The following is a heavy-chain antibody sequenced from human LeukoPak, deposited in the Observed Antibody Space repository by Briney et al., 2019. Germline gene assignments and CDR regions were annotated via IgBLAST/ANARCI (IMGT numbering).Heavy chain of an antibody. Sequence: ASVKVSCKSSGYIFNNYAINWVRQAPGQGLEWMGWISAYNGNTNYAQKLQGRVTMTTDTSTSTAYMELRSLRSDDTAVYYCARGGGWLFDYWGQGTLVTVSS. CDR1: GYIFNNYA. CDR3: ARGGGWLFDY. CDR2: ISAYNGNT. V-gene: IGHV1-18*04. J-gene: IGHJ4*02. D-gene: IGHD6-19*01.